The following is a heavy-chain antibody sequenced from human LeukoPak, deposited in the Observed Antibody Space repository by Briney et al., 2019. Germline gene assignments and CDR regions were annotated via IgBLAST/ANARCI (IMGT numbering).Heavy chain of an antibody. J-gene: IGHJ3*01. CDR3: ARAGFCTTSSCYMFD. V-gene: IGHV3-74*03. CDR1: GFTFSSYW. Sequence: GGSLRLSCAASGFTFSSYWMHWVRHAPGKGLVWVSRINRDGTTTTYADSVKGRFTISRDNAKNTLYLQMNSLRAEDSAVYYCARAGFCTTSSCYMFDWGPGTMVTVSS. D-gene: IGHD2-2*01. CDR2: INRDGTTT.